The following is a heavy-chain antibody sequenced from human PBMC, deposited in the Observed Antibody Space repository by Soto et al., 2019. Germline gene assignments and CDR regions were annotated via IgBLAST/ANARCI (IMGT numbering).Heavy chain of an antibody. CDR3: ARWDDMNYEFWSGYYSPLTYGMDV. Sequence: GASVKVSCKASGYTFTSYYMHWVRQAPGQGLEWMGIINPSGGSTSYAQKFQGRVTMTRDTSTSTVYMELSSLRSEDTAVYYCARWDDMNYEFWSGYYSPLTYGMDVWGQGTTVTVSS. CDR1: GYTFTSYY. V-gene: IGHV1-46*01. J-gene: IGHJ6*02. D-gene: IGHD3-3*01. CDR2: INPSGGST.